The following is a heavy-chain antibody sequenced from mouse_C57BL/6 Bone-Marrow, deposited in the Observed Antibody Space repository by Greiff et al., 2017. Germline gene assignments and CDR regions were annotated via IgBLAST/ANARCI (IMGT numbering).Heavy chain of an antibody. V-gene: IGHV5-6*01. J-gene: IGHJ2*01. CDR3: ARHGGWLLYFDY. D-gene: IGHD2-3*01. CDR1: GFTFSSYG. Sequence: EVQGVESGGDLVKPGGSLKLSCAASGFTFSSYGMSWVRQTPDKRLEWVATISSGGSYTYYPDSVKGRFTISRDNAKNTLYLQMSSLKSEDTAMYYCARHGGWLLYFDYWGQGTTLTVSS. CDR2: ISSGGSYT.